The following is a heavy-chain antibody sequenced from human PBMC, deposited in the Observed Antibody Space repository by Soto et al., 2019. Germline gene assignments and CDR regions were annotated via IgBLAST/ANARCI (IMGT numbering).Heavy chain of an antibody. Sequence: VKVSCKASGYTFTSYGISWVRQAPGQGLEWMGWISAYNGNTNYAQKLQGRVTMTTDTSTSTAYMELRSLRSDDTAVYYCARQAEADSSSWYRTYYYMDVWGKGTTVTVSS. V-gene: IGHV1-18*01. CDR2: ISAYNGNT. CDR1: GYTFTSYG. D-gene: IGHD6-13*01. CDR3: ARQAEADSSSWYRTYYYMDV. J-gene: IGHJ6*03.